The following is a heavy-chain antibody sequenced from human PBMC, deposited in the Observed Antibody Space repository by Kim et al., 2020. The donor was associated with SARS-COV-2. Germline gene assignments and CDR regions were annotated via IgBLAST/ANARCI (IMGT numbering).Heavy chain of an antibody. J-gene: IGHJ6*02. CDR3: ARDSVNYYGSAEYGMDV. CDR1: GFTFSSYS. V-gene: IGHV3-48*04. Sequence: GGSLRLSCAASGFTFSSYSMNWVRQVPGKGLEWVSYISSSSSTIYYADSVKGRFTISRDNAKNSLYLQMNSLRAEDTAVYYCARDSVNYYGSAEYGMDVWGQGATVTVSS. D-gene: IGHD3-10*01. CDR2: ISSSSSTI.